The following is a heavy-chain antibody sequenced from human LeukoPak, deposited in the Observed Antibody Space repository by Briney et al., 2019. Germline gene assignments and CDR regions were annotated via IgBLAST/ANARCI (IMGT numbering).Heavy chain of an antibody. CDR3: ARSPEFRIYYYYYMDV. J-gene: IGHJ6*03. CDR1: GGSISSYY. V-gene: IGHV4-39*07. Sequence: SETLSLTCTVSGGSISSYYWGWIRQPPGKGLEWIGSIYYSGSTYYSPSLKSRVTISVDTSKNQFSLKLSSVTAADTAVYYCARSPEFRIYYYYYMDVWGKGTTVTVSS. CDR2: IYYSGST.